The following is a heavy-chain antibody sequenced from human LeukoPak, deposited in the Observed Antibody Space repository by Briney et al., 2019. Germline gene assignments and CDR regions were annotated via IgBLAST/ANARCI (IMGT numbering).Heavy chain of an antibody. CDR3: ARGRGRCSSTSCYTPYYMDV. D-gene: IGHD2-2*02. CDR2: MNPNSGNT. Sequence: ASVKVSCKASGYTFTSYDINWVRQATGQGLEWMGWMNPNSGNTGYAQKFQGRVTMTRNTSISTADMELSSLRSEDTAVYYCARGRGRCSSTSCYTPYYMDVWGKGTTVTVSS. J-gene: IGHJ6*03. CDR1: GYTFTSYD. V-gene: IGHV1-8*01.